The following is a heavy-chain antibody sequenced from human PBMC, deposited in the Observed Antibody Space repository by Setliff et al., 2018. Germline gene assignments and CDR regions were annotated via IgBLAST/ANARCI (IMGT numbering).Heavy chain of an antibody. CDR1: GYTFTGYY. Sequence: GASVKVSCKASGYTFTGYYMHWVRQAPGQGLEWMGGIIPIFGTANYAQKFQGRVTITADESTSTAYMELSRLRSEDTAVYYCAISTIFGVVSPTPDAFDIWGQGTMVTVSS. D-gene: IGHD3-3*01. J-gene: IGHJ3*02. V-gene: IGHV1-69*13. CDR2: IIPIFGTA. CDR3: AISTIFGVVSPTPDAFDI.